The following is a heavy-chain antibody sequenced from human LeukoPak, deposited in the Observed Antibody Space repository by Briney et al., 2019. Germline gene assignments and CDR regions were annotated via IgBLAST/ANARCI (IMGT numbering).Heavy chain of an antibody. J-gene: IGHJ5*02. D-gene: IGHD6-13*01. V-gene: IGHV4-34*01. CDR1: GGSFSGYY. CDR2: INHSGST. Sequence: SETLSLTCAVYGGSFSGYYWSWIRQPPGKGLEWIGEINHSGSTNYNPSLKSRVTISVDTSKNQFSLKLSSVTAADTAVYYCASRIAAAGTGFDPWGQGTLVTVSS. CDR3: ASRIAAAGTGFDP.